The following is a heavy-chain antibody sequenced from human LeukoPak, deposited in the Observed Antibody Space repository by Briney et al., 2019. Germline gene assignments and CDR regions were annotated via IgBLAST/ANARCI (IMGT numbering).Heavy chain of an antibody. CDR1: GFTFSNAW. J-gene: IGHJ4*02. CDR2: IKSKIDGGTT. CDR3: TTLDTAY. Sequence: GGSLRLSCAASGFTFSNAWMSWVRQAPGKGLEWVGRIKSKIDGGTTDYAAPVKGRFTISRDDSKNTLYLQMNSLKTEDTAVYYCTTLDTAYWGQGTLVTVSS. V-gene: IGHV3-15*01. D-gene: IGHD5-18*01.